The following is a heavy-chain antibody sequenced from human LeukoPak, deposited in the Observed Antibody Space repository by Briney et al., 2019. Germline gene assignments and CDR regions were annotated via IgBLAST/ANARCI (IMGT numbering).Heavy chain of an antibody. CDR2: IYSSGST. CDR1: GGSISSYY. CDR3: ARVSLLGITLDY. J-gene: IGHJ4*02. D-gene: IGHD7-27*01. Sequence: SETLSLTCTVSGGSISSYYWSWIRQPAGKGLEWIGRIYSSGSTNYNPSLKSRVTMSVDTSKKQFSLKLSSVTAADTAVYYCARVSLLGITLDYWGQGTLVTVSS. V-gene: IGHV4-4*07.